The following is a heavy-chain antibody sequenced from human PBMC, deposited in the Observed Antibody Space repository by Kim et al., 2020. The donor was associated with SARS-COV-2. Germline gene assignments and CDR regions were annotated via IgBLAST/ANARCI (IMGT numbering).Heavy chain of an antibody. CDR2: ISTSGGST. J-gene: IGHJ4*02. D-gene: IGHD5-12*01. Sequence: GGSLRLSCSASGFTFSNYAMYWVRQAPGKGLEYVSAISTSGGSTYYADSVRGRFTISRDNSKNTLYLQVSSLRAEDTAVYYCVKGWLRSTLDYWGQGTLVTGSS. V-gene: IGHV3-64D*09. CDR3: VKGWLRSTLDY. CDR1: GFTFSNYA.